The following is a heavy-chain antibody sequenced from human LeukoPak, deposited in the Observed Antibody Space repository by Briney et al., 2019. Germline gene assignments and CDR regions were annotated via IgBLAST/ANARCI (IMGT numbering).Heavy chain of an antibody. CDR3: ARDPDYYDSSGYDY. CDR1: GGTFSSYA. V-gene: IGHV1-69*13. J-gene: IGHJ4*02. D-gene: IGHD3-22*01. CDR2: IIPIFGTA. Sequence: SVKVSCKASGGTFSSYAISWVRQAPGQGLEWMGGIIPIFGTANYAQKFQGRVTITADESTSTAYMELSSLRPEDTAVYYCARDPDYYDSSGYDYWGQGTLVTVSS.